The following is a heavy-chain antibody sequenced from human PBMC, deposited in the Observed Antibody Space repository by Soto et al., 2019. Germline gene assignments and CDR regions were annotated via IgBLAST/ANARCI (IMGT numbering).Heavy chain of an antibody. J-gene: IGHJ6*03. Sequence: QVQLQESGPGLVKPSETLSLTCTVSGGSISSYYWSWIRQPPGKGLEWIGYIYYSGSTNYNPSLKSRVTISVDTSKNQFSLKLRAVTAADTAVYYCARLSCSGGSCYYMDVWGKGTTVTVSS. CDR1: GGSISSYY. V-gene: IGHV4-59*08. D-gene: IGHD2-15*01. CDR3: ARLSCSGGSCYYMDV. CDR2: IYYSGST.